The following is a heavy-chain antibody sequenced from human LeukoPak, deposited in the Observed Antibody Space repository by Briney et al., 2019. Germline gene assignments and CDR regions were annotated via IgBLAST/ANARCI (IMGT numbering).Heavy chain of an antibody. D-gene: IGHD2-2*01. CDR1: GYTFTSYD. V-gene: IGHV1-8*03. J-gene: IGHJ4*02. CDR2: MNPNSGNT. CDR3: ARGRTRSSTSCLGY. Sequence: ASVKVSCKASGYTFTSYDINWVRQATGHGLEWMGWMNPNSGNTGYAQKFQGRVTITRSTSISTAYMELSSLRSEDTAVYYCARGRTRSSTSCLGYWGQGTLVTVSS.